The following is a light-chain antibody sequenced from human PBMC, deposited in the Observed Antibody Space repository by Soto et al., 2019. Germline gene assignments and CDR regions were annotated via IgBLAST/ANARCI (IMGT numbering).Light chain of an antibody. CDR3: QQYYSTPPLT. J-gene: IGKJ4*01. CDR1: QRVVYSTHNNNN. Sequence: DIMMTQSSASLAVSLGGGATINCKSSQRVVYSTHNNNNLASYQQKPARPPTLLIYWASTREAGGPDRLSGSGSGTDFTLTISSLQAEEVSVYYCQQYYSTPPLTFGGGTKVDIK. CDR2: WAS. V-gene: IGKV4-1*01.